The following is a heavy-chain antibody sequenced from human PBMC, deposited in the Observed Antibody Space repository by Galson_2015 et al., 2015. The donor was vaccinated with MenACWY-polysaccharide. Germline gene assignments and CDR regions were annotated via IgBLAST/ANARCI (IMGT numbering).Heavy chain of an antibody. D-gene: IGHD1-26*01. V-gene: IGHV3-23*01. J-gene: IGHJ4*02. CDR3: VKGGWADN. CDR1: GFNFSIYV. Sequence: LRLSCAASGFNFSIYVMTWVRQAPGKGLEWVSAISSGSDTAYYTDSVKGRFTISRDNSKDTVHLQMDSLRADDTAVYYCVKGGWADNWGQGTLVTVSS. CDR2: ISSGSDTA.